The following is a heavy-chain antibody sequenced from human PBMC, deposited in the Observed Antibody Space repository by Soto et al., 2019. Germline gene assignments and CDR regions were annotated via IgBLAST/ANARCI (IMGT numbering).Heavy chain of an antibody. Sequence: QVQLVQSGAEVKKPGASVKVSCKASGYTFTGYYMHWVRQAPGQGLEWMGWINPNSGGTNYAQKFQGRVTMTRDTSISTAYMELSRLRSDDTAVYYCARDGGPMTIFGVDKYYFDYWGQGTLVTVSS. V-gene: IGHV1-2*02. J-gene: IGHJ4*02. D-gene: IGHD3-3*01. CDR1: GYTFTGYY. CDR3: ARDGGPMTIFGVDKYYFDY. CDR2: INPNSGGT.